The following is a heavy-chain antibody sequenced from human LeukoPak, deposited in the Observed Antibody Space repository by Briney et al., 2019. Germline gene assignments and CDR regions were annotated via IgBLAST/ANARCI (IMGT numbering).Heavy chain of an antibody. D-gene: IGHD6-19*01. CDR1: GFTFSTYE. CDR3: ARESSGWNGVDY. J-gene: IGHJ4*02. Sequence: GGSLRLSCAVSGFTFSTYEMNWVRQAPGKGLEWVSYISSSGSTIHYPDSVKGRFTISRDNAKNSLYLQMNSLRAEDTAVYYCARESSGWNGVDYWGQGTLVTVSS. V-gene: IGHV3-48*03. CDR2: ISSSGSTI.